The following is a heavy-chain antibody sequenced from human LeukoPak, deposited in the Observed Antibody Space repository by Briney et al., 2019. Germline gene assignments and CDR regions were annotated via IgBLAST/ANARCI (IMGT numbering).Heavy chain of an antibody. J-gene: IGHJ4*02. Sequence: QSGGSLRLSCAASGFTFSSYGMHWVRQAPGKGLEWVAVISYDGSNKYYADSVKGRFTISRDNSKNTLYLQMNSLRAEDTAVYYCARVSPNTVTTLQYFDYWGQGTLVTVSS. D-gene: IGHD4-17*01. CDR2: ISYDGSNK. CDR1: GFTFSSYG. V-gene: IGHV3-30*03. CDR3: ARVSPNTVTTLQYFDY.